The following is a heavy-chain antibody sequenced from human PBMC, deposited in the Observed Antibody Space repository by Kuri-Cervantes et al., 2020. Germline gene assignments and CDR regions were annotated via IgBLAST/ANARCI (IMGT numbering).Heavy chain of an antibody. D-gene: IGHD6-13*01. V-gene: IGHV7-4-1*01. Sequence: ASVKVSCKASGYTFTSYAMNWVRQAPGQGLEWMGWINTNTGNSTYAQGFTGRFVFSLDTSVSTAYLQICSLKAEDTAVYYCARDTGLGYSSSWVDAFDIWGQGTMVTVSS. CDR1: GYTFTSYA. J-gene: IGHJ3*02. CDR3: ARDTGLGYSSSWVDAFDI. CDR2: INTNTGNS.